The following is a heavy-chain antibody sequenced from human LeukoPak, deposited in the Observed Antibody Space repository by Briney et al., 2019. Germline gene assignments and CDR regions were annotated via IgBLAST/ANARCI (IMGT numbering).Heavy chain of an antibody. D-gene: IGHD1-26*01. J-gene: IGHJ4*02. Sequence: GGSLRLSCAASGFTFSSYAMSWVRQAPGKGLEWIGEISRFGITNYHPSLKSRVTMSLDRSKNQFSLELTSVTAADSGVYYCARELLGAPTPGAYWGQGTLVTVSS. CDR2: ISRFGIT. CDR1: GFTFSSYA. V-gene: IGHV3-23*01. CDR3: ARELLGAPTPGAY.